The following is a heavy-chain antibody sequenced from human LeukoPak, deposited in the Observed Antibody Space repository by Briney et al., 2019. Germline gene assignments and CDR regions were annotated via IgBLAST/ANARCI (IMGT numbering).Heavy chain of an antibody. Sequence: GGSLRLSCAASGFTFSSYAMHWVRQAPGKGLEWVAVISYDGSNKYYADSVKGRFTISRDNSKNTLYLQMNSLRAEDTAVYYCARESYDSSGSTIDYWGQGTLVTVSS. CDR3: ARESYDSSGSTIDY. D-gene: IGHD3-22*01. CDR1: GFTFSSYA. V-gene: IGHV3-30*04. CDR2: ISYDGSNK. J-gene: IGHJ4*02.